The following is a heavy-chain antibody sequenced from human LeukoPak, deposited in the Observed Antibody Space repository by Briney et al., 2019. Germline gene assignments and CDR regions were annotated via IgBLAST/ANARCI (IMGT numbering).Heavy chain of an antibody. D-gene: IGHD5-12*01. CDR2: IYYSGST. CDR1: GGSLSSGAHY. J-gene: IGHJ4*02. V-gene: IGHV4-31*03. CDR3: ARGRYSGYDPPTDY. Sequence: SQTLSLTCTVSGGSLSSGAHYWGWVRQHPGKGLEWIGYIYYSGSTYYNPSLKSRVTISVDTSRNQFSLKPGSVTAADTAVYYCARGRYSGYDPPTDYWGQGTLVTVSS.